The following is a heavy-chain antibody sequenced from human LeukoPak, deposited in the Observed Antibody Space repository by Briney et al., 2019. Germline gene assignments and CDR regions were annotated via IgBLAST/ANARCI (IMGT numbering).Heavy chain of an antibody. Sequence: GGSLRLSCAASGFPFRSYGMHWVRQAPGKGLEWVAVISYDGSHKYFADSVKGRFTISRDNSKNTLYLQMNSLRAEDTAVYYCAKDMRYYDRSGYYFDHWGQGTPVTVSA. CDR1: GFPFRSYG. V-gene: IGHV3-30*18. CDR2: ISYDGSHK. J-gene: IGHJ4*02. CDR3: AKDMRYYDRSGYYFDH. D-gene: IGHD3-22*01.